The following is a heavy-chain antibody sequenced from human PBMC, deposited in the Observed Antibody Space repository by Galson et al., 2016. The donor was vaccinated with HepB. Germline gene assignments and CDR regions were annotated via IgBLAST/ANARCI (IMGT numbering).Heavy chain of an antibody. CDR2: ISGSGGST. V-gene: IGHV3-23*01. Sequence: SLRLSCAASGFTFRNYAMSWVRQAPGKGLEWVSGISGSGGSTYYVDSVKGRFTISRDNSKNTLFLQMNSLRAEDTAVYYCATKPSYYDFLTGYYMGGYFDYWGQGTLVTVSS. CDR1: GFTFRNYA. D-gene: IGHD3-9*01. CDR3: ATKPSYYDFLTGYYMGGYFDY. J-gene: IGHJ4*03.